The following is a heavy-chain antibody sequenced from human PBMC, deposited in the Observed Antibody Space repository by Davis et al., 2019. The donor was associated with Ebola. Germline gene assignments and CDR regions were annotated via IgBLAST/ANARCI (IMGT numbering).Heavy chain of an antibody. CDR1: ASTFTIYG. Sequence: ASVKVSCMASASTFTIYGFSRVRQSHGQGLEWMGWISSYNGNTNYAQTLQGRVTMTTDTSTSTAYMELRSLRSDDTAVYYSARDRDVLLRQTDYWGQGTLVTVSS. J-gene: IGHJ4*03. V-gene: IGHV1-18*01. CDR3: ARDRDVLLRQTDY. D-gene: IGHD2-15*01. CDR2: ISSYNGNT.